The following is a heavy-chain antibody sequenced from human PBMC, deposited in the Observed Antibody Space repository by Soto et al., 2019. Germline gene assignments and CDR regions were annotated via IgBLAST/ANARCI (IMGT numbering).Heavy chain of an antibody. Sequence: QVQLQESGPGLVEPSQTLSLVCSVSGDPLRYGGYYGSLVRQSPGKALEWIGFVYHTGATYYHPSLESRVTMAVDMSKNEFSLKLTSVTAADTATYYCARESHSSWEWLDPWGQGILVTVST. D-gene: IGHD1-26*01. CDR1: GDPLRYGGYY. CDR2: VYHTGAT. CDR3: ARESHSSWEWLDP. J-gene: IGHJ5*02. V-gene: IGHV4-31*03.